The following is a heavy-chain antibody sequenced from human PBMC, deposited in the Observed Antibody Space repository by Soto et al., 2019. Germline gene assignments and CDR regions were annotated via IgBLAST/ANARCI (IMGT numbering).Heavy chain of an antibody. CDR3: VRATYFYDSSGYNRCLDY. CDR2: SRDKPQGYST. J-gene: IGHJ4*02. Sequence: PGGSLRLSLAVSGFTLSDHYIDGVRQAPGKGLEWVGRSRDKPQGYSTAYAATVKGRCTTSRDESKNSAYLQMNSLKTEDTDVYYCVRATYFYDSSGYNRCLDYWGQGTLVTVSS. CDR1: GFTLSDHY. V-gene: IGHV3-72*01. D-gene: IGHD3-22*01.